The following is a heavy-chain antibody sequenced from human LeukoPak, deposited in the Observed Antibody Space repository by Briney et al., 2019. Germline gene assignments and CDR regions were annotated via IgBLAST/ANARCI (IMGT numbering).Heavy chain of an antibody. CDR3: ARAPRITILGVVTRYYYYMDV. J-gene: IGHJ6*03. Sequence: ASVKVSCKASGYTFTSYGISWVRQAPGQGLEWMGWLSSYNGNTNYAQKSQGRVTMTTDTPTSTAYMDLRSLRSDDTAVYYCARAPRITILGVVTRYYYYMDVWGKGTTVTVSS. V-gene: IGHV1-18*01. D-gene: IGHD3-3*01. CDR1: GYTFTSYG. CDR2: LSSYNGNT.